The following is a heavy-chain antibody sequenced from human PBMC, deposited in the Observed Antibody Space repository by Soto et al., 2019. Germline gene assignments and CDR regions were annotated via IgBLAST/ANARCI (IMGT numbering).Heavy chain of an antibody. J-gene: IGHJ4*02. D-gene: IGHD2-15*01. CDR1: GGSISSGGYY. CDR2: IYYSGST. Sequence: SETLSLTCTVSGGSISSGGYYWSWIRQHPGKGLEWIGYIYYSGSTYYDPSLKSRVTISVDTPKNQFSLKLSSVTAADTALYFCVRDQDTYGQAGFDSWGQGTLVTVSS. CDR3: VRDQDTYGQAGFDS. V-gene: IGHV4-31*03.